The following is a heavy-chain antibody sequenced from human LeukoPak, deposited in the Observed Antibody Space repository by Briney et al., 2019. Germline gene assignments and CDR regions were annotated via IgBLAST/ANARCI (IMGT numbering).Heavy chain of an antibody. CDR1: EYTFTGYY. Sequence: ASVKVSCKASEYTFTGYYIHWVRQAPGKGLEWMGGFDPEDGETIYAQKFQGRVTMTEDTSTDTAYMELSSLRSEDTAVYYCATGPSYSNFYYGMDVWGQGTTVTVSS. J-gene: IGHJ6*02. CDR3: ATGPSYSNFYYGMDV. V-gene: IGHV1-24*01. CDR2: FDPEDGET. D-gene: IGHD4-11*01.